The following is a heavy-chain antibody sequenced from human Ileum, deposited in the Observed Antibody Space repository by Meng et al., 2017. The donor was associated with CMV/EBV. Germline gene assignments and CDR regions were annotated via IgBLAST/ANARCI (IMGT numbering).Heavy chain of an antibody. CDR1: GYIFTSHY. CDR2: INTNSGDT. CDR3: ARGTGSSWFDT. D-gene: IGHD1-1*01. Sequence: VACKASGYIFTSHYIHLVRQAPGQGLEWMGWINTNSGDTKYAQNFQGRVTLTRDTSISTVYMEMISLRSDDTAVYYCARGTGSSWFDTWGQGSLVTVS. J-gene: IGHJ5*02. V-gene: IGHV1-2*02.